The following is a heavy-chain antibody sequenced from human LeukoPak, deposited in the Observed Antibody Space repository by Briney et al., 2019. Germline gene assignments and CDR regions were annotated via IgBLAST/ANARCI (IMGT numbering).Heavy chain of an antibody. J-gene: IGHJ4*02. V-gene: IGHV3-30-3*01. Sequence: GGSLRLSCVASGFTFSSYAMHWVRQAPGKGLEWVALISADGSNKFHADSVKGRFTISRDNSKNTLYLQMNSLRAEDTAVYYCARGRGSYSLDHWGQGTLVTVSS. CDR2: ISADGSNK. CDR1: GFTFSSYA. D-gene: IGHD1-26*01. CDR3: ARGRGSYSLDH.